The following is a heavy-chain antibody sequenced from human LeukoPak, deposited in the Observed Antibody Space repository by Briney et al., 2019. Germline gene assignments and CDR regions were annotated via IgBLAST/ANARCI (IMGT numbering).Heavy chain of an antibody. J-gene: IGHJ4*02. CDR2: ISAYNGNT. Sequence: GASVKVSCKASGYTFTSYGISWVRQAPGQGLEWMGWISAYNGNTNYAQKLQGRATMTTDTSTSTAYMELRSLRSDDTAVYYCARVGPYYYDSSGYYYVVLFDYWGQGTLVTVSS. CDR1: GYTFTSYG. CDR3: ARVGPYYYDSSGYYYVVLFDY. V-gene: IGHV1-18*01. D-gene: IGHD3-22*01.